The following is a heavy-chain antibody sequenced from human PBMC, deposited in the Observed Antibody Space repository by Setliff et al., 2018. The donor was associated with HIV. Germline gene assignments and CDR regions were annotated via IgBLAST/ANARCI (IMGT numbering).Heavy chain of an antibody. V-gene: IGHV1-8*02. CDR2: MNANSGSA. D-gene: IGHD4-4*01. CDR3: ARGVTTIQY. J-gene: IGHJ4*02. CDR1: GYTFNTYD. Sequence: ASVKVSCKASGYTFNTYDLVWVRQTSGQGLEWMGSMNANSGSAVYAPQFQGRVAMTRNTSISTAYMDMSSLRSEDTAVYYCARGVTTIQYWGQGSLVTVSS.